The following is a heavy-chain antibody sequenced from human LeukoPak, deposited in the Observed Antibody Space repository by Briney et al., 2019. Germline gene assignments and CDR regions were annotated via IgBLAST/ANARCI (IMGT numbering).Heavy chain of an antibody. D-gene: IGHD2-2*01. J-gene: IGHJ6*03. CDR1: GFTFSNAW. CDR2: IKSKTDGGTT. Sequence: GGSLRLSCAASGFTFSNAWMSWVRQAPGKGLEWVGRIKSKTDGGTTDYAAPVKGRFTISRDDSKNTLYLQMKSLKTEDTAVYYCTTGSSYCSSTSCYPEDYYYMDVWGKGTTVTVSS. V-gene: IGHV3-15*01. CDR3: TTGSSYCSSTSCYPEDYYYMDV.